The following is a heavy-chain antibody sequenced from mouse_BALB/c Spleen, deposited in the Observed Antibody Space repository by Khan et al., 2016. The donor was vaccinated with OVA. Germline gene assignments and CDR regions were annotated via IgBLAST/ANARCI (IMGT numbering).Heavy chain of an antibody. Sequence: QIQLVQSGAELAKPGASVKMSCKASGYTFTSYWMHWVKQRPGQGLEWIGYINPSTDYTEYNQKFKDKATLTADKSSSTAYMQLTSLTSEDSAVYYCTNHGSCSAWFTYRGQGTLVTVSA. CDR1: GYTFTSYW. J-gene: IGHJ3*01. CDR2: INPSTDYT. CDR3: TNHGSCSAWFTY. V-gene: IGHV1-7*01. D-gene: IGHD1-1*01.